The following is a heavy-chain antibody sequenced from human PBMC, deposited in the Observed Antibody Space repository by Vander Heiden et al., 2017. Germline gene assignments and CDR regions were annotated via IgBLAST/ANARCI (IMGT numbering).Heavy chain of an antibody. CDR3: ARVAGYCSGGSCYSSAEYNWFDP. CDR1: GDSVSSNSAA. CDR2: TYYRSKWYN. J-gene: IGHJ5*02. V-gene: IGHV6-1*01. Sequence: QVQLQQSGPGLVKPSQTLSLTCAISGDSVSSNSAAWNWLRQSPSRGLEWLGRTYYRSKWYNDYAVSVKSRITINPDTSKNQFSLQLNSVTPEDTAVYYCARVAGYCSGGSCYSSAEYNWFDPWGQGTLVTVSS. D-gene: IGHD2-15*01.